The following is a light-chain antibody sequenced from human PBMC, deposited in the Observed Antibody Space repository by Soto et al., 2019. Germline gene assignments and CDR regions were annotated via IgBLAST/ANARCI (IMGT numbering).Light chain of an antibody. CDR1: SSDVGGYNY. CDR3: NSYTSSITIGV. J-gene: IGLJ1*01. V-gene: IGLV2-14*01. CDR2: DVS. Sequence: QSALTQPASVSGSPGQSITISCTGTSSDVGGYNYVSWYQQHPGKAPKLMIYDVSNRPSGVSNRFSGSKSGNTASLTISGLQADDAADYYCNSYTSSITIGVFGTWTKLAVI.